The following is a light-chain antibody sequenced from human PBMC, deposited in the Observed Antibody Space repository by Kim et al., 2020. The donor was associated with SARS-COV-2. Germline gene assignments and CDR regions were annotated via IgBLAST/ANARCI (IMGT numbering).Light chain of an antibody. V-gene: IGLV1-51*01. J-gene: IGLJ2*01. CDR3: ATWDNSLNGLV. CDR2: DND. CDR1: NSNIGKNY. Sequence: QSVLTQPPSVSAAPGQKVTISCSGSNSNIGKNYVSWYQQLPGTAPKLLIYDNDKRHSGIPDRFSGSKSGTSATLDITGLQTEDEADYYCATWDNSLNGLVFGGGTQLTVL.